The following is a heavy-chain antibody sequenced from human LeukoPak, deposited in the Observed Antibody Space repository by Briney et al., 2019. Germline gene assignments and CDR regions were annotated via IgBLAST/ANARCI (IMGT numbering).Heavy chain of an antibody. J-gene: IGHJ6*02. CDR2: TYYRSKWYN. V-gene: IGHV6-1*01. D-gene: IGHD1-26*01. Sequence: SQTLSLTCAISGDSVSSNSAAWNWIRQSPSRGLEWLGRTYYRSKWYNDYAASVKSRITINPDTSKNQFSLQLNSVTPEDTAVYYCARDRPGRWIHTYYYGMDVWGQGTTVTVSS. CDR1: GDSVSSNSAA. CDR3: ARDRPGRWIHTYYYGMDV.